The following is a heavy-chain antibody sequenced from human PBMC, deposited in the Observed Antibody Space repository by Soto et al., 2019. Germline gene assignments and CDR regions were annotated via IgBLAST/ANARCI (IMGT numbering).Heavy chain of an antibody. Sequence: GGSPRLSCAASGSTFSSYAMNWARQAPGKGLEWVSAISGSGGSTYYADSVKGRFTISRDSSKNTLYLQMNSLRAEDTAVYYCAKGNSWSPALVLDIWGQGTMVTVSS. CDR3: AKGNSWSPALVLDI. CDR1: GSTFSSYA. D-gene: IGHD1-7*01. V-gene: IGHV3-23*01. J-gene: IGHJ3*02. CDR2: ISGSGGST.